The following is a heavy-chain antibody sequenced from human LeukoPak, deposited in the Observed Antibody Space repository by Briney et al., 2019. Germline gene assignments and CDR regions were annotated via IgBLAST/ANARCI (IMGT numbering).Heavy chain of an antibody. Sequence: GGSLRLSCAASGFTFSSYGMHWVRQAPGKGLEWVAVISYDGSNKYYADSVKGRFIISRDNSKNTLYLQMNSLRAEDTAVYYCATVRGCGGDCYYLDYWAREPWSPSPQ. J-gene: IGHJ4*02. V-gene: IGHV3-30*03. CDR3: ATVRGCGGDCYYLDY. CDR1: GFTFSSYG. D-gene: IGHD2-21*02. CDR2: ISYDGSNK.